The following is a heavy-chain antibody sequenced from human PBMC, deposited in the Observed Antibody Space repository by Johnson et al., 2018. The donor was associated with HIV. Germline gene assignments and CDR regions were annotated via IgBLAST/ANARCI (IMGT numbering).Heavy chain of an antibody. D-gene: IGHD6-19*01. Sequence: VQLVESGGGVVQPGRSLRLSCVASGFTFSSYAMHWVRQAPGKGLEWVSAIGTAGDTYYPGSVKGRFTISRKNAKNSLYLQMNSLRAGAEYSSGWGGYRDAFDIWGQGTMVTVSS. J-gene: IGHJ3*02. CDR2: IGTAGDT. CDR1: GFTFSSYA. CDR3: GGYRDAFDI. V-gene: IGHV3-13*01.